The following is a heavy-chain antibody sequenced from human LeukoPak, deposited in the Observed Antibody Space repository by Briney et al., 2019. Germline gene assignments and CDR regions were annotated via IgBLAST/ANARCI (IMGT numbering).Heavy chain of an antibody. CDR3: AKGTLDSSGWLFDY. V-gene: IGHV3-53*01. J-gene: IGHJ4*02. D-gene: IGHD6-19*01. CDR2: IYSGGST. CDR1: GFTVSSNY. Sequence: GGSLRLSCAASGFTVSSNYMSWVRQAPGKGLEWGSVIYSGGSTYYADSVKGRFTISRDNSKNTLYLQMNSLRAEDTAVYYCAKGTLDSSGWLFDYWGQGTLVTVSS.